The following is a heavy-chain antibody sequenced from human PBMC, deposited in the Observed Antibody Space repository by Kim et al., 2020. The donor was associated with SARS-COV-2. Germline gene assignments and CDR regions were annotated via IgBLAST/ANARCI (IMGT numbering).Heavy chain of an antibody. D-gene: IGHD2-21*02. Sequence: SVKVSCKASGGTFSSYAISWVRQAPGQGLEWMGGIIPIFGTANYAQKFQGRVTITADESTSTAYMELSSLRSEDTAVYYCARRSQGLPLPYYYYYGMDVWGQGTTVTVSS. V-gene: IGHV1-69*13. J-gene: IGHJ6*02. CDR3: ARRSQGLPLPYYYYYGMDV. CDR2: IIPIFGTA. CDR1: GGTFSSYA.